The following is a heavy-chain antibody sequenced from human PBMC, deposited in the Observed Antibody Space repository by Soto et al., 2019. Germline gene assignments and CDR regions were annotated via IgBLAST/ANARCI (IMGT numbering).Heavy chain of an antibody. V-gene: IGHV5-51*01. CDR2: IYPGDSDT. J-gene: IGHJ6*02. CDR1: GYSFTSYC. Sequence: PGESLKISCTGSGYSFTSYCIGLVVQMPGKGLEWMGIIYPGDSDTRYSPSFQGQVTISADKSISTAYLQWSSLKASDTAMYYCARLGRNYYEGMDVWGQGTTVTVSS. CDR3: ARLGRNYYEGMDV.